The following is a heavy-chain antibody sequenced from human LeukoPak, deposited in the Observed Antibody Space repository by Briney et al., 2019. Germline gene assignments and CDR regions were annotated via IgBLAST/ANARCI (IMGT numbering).Heavy chain of an antibody. CDR2: IIPILGIA. Sequence: SVKVSCKASGYTFTSYYMHWVRQAPGQGLEWMGRIIPILGIANYAQKFQGRVTITADKSTSTAYMELSSLRSEDTAVYYCARAIGSGSSFDYWGQGTLVTVSS. J-gene: IGHJ4*02. D-gene: IGHD1-26*01. CDR1: GYTFTSYY. V-gene: IGHV1-69*04. CDR3: ARAIGSGSSFDY.